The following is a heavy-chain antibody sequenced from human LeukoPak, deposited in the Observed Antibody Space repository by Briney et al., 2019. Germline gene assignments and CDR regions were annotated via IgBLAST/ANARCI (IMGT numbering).Heavy chain of an antibody. CDR3: ARARDESFDY. CDR2: IYYSGST. D-gene: IGHD3-10*01. J-gene: IGHJ4*02. Sequence: SETLSLTCTVSGGSISSSSYYWGWIRQPPGKGLEWIGSIYYSGSTYYNPSLKSRVTISVDTSKNQFSLKLSSVTAADTAVYYCARARDESFDYWGQGTLVTVPS. V-gene: IGHV4-39*07. CDR1: GGSISSSSYY.